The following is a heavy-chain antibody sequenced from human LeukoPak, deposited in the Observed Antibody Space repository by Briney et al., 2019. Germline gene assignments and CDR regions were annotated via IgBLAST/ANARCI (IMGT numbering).Heavy chain of an antibody. Sequence: PGGSMTLSCAGSGFTFSTYWMHWVSPAPGGGLVWVAGTNTDGSTASYADSVKGRFTISRDNVKNTVYLQMSSLRAEDTAVYYCAKESGYDVDLEYWGQGALVTVSS. J-gene: IGHJ4*02. CDR3: AKESGYDVDLEY. V-gene: IGHV3-74*01. CDR1: GFTFSTYW. D-gene: IGHD5-12*01. CDR2: TNTDGSTA.